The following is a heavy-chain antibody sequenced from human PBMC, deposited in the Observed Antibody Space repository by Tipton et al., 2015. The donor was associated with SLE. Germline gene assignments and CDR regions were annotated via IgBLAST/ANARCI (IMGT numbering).Heavy chain of an antibody. J-gene: IGHJ4*02. CDR2: IWYDGVNK. CDR3: ASSLLTVFAGFDY. CDR1: GFTFSNYG. D-gene: IGHD3-3*01. V-gene: IGHV3-33*08. Sequence: RSLRLSCEASGFTFSNYGMSWVRQVPGKGLECMAVIWYDGVNKFYADSVKGRFTISRDDSKSTVYLQMNSLRAEDTAVYYCASSLLTVFAGFDYWGQGTLVTVSS.